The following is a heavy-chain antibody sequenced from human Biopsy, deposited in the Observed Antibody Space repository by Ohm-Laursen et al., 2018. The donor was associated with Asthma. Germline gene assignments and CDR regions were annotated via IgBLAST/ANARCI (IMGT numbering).Heavy chain of an antibody. D-gene: IGHD4-17*01. J-gene: IGHJ2*01. Sequence: SETLSLTCSVSGDSINSYYWTWIRQPPGKGLEWIGYIYYTGTTNSNPSLKSRVTMSVDTSKNQFSLKLSSVTAADTAVYYCARDYGDDVGYFDLWGRGTLVTVSS. V-gene: IGHV4-59*12. CDR3: ARDYGDDVGYFDL. CDR1: GDSINSYY. CDR2: IYYTGTT.